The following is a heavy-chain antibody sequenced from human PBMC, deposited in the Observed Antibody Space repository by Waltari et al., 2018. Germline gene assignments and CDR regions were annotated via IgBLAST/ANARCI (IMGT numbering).Heavy chain of an antibody. Sequence: EVQLVESGGGLVQPGGSLRLSCAASGFSFSTYGMSWVRKGPGKGLEWVANINQDGSEQYYVDSVKGRFTISRDNAKNSLYLQMNSLRAEDTAVYYCARDRLIRFGGVDYWGQGTLVTVSS. V-gene: IGHV3-7*03. D-gene: IGHD3-16*01. CDR2: INQDGSEQ. CDR3: ARDRLIRFGGVDY. CDR1: GFSFSTYG. J-gene: IGHJ4*02.